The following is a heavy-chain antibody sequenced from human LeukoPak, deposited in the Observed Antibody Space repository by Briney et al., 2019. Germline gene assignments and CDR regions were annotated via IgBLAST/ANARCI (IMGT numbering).Heavy chain of an antibody. CDR2: INPNSGGT. V-gene: IGHV1-2*02. CDR1: GYTFTGYY. Sequence: ASVKVSCKASGYTFTGYYMHWVRQAPGQGLEWMGWINPNSGGTNYAQKFQGRVTMTRDTSISTAYMELSRLRSDDTAVYYCARGVDYVWGCYRYTPPDYWGQGTLVTVSS. CDR3: ARGVDYVWGCYRYTPPDY. J-gene: IGHJ4*02. D-gene: IGHD3-16*02.